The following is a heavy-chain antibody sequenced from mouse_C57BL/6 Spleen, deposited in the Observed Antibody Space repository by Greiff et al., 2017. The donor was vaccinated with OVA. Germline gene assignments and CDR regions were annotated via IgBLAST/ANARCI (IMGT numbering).Heavy chain of an antibody. V-gene: IGHV5-17*01. J-gene: IGHJ4*01. Sequence: EVQRVESGGGLVKPGGSLKLSCAASGFTFSDYGMHWVRQAPEKGLEWVAYISSGSSTIYYADTVKGRFTISRDNAKNTLFLQMTSLRSEDTAMYYCARFYYYGSSYGGAMDYWGQGTSVTVSS. CDR3: ARFYYYGSSYGGAMDY. CDR1: GFTFSDYG. D-gene: IGHD1-1*01. CDR2: ISSGSSTI.